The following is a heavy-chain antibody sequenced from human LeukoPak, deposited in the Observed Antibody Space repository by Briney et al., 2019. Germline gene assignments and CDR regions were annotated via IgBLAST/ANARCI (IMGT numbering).Heavy chain of an antibody. J-gene: IGHJ6*02. CDR1: GFTFSSFA. Sequence: GGSLRLSCVASGFTFSSFAMSWVRQAPGKGLEWVSAISGSGGSTYYADSVKGRFTISRDNSKNTLYLQMNSLRAEDTAVYYCARDQQLVKSGMDVWGQGTTVTVSS. V-gene: IGHV3-23*01. CDR3: ARDQQLVKSGMDV. CDR2: ISGSGGST. D-gene: IGHD6-13*01.